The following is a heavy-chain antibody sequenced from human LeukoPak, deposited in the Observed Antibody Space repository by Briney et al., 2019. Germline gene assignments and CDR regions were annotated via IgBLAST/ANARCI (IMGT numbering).Heavy chain of an antibody. D-gene: IGHD4-23*01. Sequence: PGGSLGLPCAASGFTFSSYAMHWVRQAPGKGLEWVAVISYDGSNKYYADSVKGRFTISRDNSKNTLYLQMNSLRAEDTAVYYCARDLAGGNSNNWGQGTLVTVSS. J-gene: IGHJ4*02. CDR1: GFTFSSYA. CDR3: ARDLAGGNSNN. V-gene: IGHV3-30-3*01. CDR2: ISYDGSNK.